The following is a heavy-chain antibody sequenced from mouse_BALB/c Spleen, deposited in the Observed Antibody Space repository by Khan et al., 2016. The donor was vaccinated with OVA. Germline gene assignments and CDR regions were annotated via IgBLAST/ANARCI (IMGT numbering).Heavy chain of an antibody. CDR2: IYPGDGNT. CDR1: GYGFSNYL. V-gene: IGHV1-80*01. Sequence: QVQLKQSGAELVRPGSSVKISCKASGYGFSNYLMNWVKQGPGQGLEWIGQIYPGDGNTNYNGKFKDKATLTVDKSSSTAYMQLSSLTSEDSAVYFCARSWYDYFASWGQGTLVTVSA. D-gene: IGHD2-14*01. J-gene: IGHJ3*01. CDR3: ARSWYDYFAS.